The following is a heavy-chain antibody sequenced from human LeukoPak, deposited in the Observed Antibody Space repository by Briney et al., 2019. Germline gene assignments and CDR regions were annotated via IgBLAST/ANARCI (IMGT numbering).Heavy chain of an antibody. J-gene: IGHJ4*02. D-gene: IGHD5-18*01. V-gene: IGHV1-69*13. CDR2: IIPIFGTA. CDR1: GGTFSSYA. CDR3: ARDRHAAMVTSSLYYFDY. Sequence: SVTVSCKASGGTFSSYAISWVRQAPGQGLEWMGGIIPIFGTANYAQKFQGRVTITADESTSTAYMELSSLRSEDTAVYYCARDRHAAMVTSSLYYFDYWGQGTLVTVSS.